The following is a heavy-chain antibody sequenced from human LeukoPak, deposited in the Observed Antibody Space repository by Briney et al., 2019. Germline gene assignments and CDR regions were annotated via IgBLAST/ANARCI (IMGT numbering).Heavy chain of an antibody. Sequence: GGSLRLSCAASGFTFYDYAMHWVRQAPGKGLEWVSGITWHSASIGYGDSVKGRFTISRDNAKNSLYLQMNRLRAEDTALYYCAKGPGYLDYWGQGTLVTVSS. CDR2: ITWHSASI. J-gene: IGHJ4*02. CDR1: GFTFYDYA. CDR3: AKGPGYLDY. V-gene: IGHV3-9*01.